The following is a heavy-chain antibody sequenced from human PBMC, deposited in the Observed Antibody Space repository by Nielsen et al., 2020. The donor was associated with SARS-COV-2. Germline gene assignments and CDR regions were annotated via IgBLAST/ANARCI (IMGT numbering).Heavy chain of an antibody. Sequence: GGSLRLSCAASGFTFSSYTMSWVRQAPGKGLEWVSVIYSGGSSTYYADSVKGRFTISRDNSKNTLYLQMNSLRAEDTAVYYCAKVAIYGVIDYWGQGTLVTVSS. V-gene: IGHV3-23*03. CDR2: IYSGGSST. D-gene: IGHD4-17*01. J-gene: IGHJ4*02. CDR3: AKVAIYGVIDY. CDR1: GFTFSSYT.